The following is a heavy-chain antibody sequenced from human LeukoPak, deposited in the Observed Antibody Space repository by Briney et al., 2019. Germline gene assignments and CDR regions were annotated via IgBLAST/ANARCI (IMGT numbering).Heavy chain of an antibody. D-gene: IGHD2-2*01. CDR2: IWYDGSNK. Sequence: PGGSLRLSCAASGFTFSSYGMHWVRQAPGKGLEWVAVIWYDGSNKYYADSVKGRFTISRDNSKNTLYLQMNSLRAEDTAVYYCARGPAVVVPAAQRGTADYWGQGTLVTVSS. J-gene: IGHJ4*02. CDR3: ARGPAVVVPAAQRGTADY. CDR1: GFTFSSYG. V-gene: IGHV3-33*01.